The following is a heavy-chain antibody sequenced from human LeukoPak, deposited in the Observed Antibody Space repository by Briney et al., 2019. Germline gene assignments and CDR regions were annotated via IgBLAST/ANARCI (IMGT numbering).Heavy chain of an antibody. V-gene: IGHV3-23*01. CDR2: ISGTGGST. J-gene: IGHJ4*02. CDR1: GFTFSSYS. D-gene: IGHD3-22*01. Sequence: GGSLRLSCAASGFTFSSYSMNWVRQAPGKGLEWVSSISGTGGSTYYADSVKGRFTISRDNSKSTLYLQMNSLRAEGTAIYYCAKTYDSSGSYPPDYWGQGTLVTVSS. CDR3: AKTYDSSGSYPPDY.